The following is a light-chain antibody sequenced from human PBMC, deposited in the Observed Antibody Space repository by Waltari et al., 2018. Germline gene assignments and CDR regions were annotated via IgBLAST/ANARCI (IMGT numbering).Light chain of an antibody. Sequence: QSALTQPASVSGSPGQSITISCTGTGSDVGSYVYVSWYQQHPGKGPKLMIFDVSNGPSGVSNRFSGSKSGNTASLTISGLQAEDEADYYCSSYTSSGTVIFGGGTKLTVL. CDR1: GSDVGSYVY. CDR3: SSYTSSGTVI. CDR2: DVS. V-gene: IGLV2-14*03. J-gene: IGLJ2*01.